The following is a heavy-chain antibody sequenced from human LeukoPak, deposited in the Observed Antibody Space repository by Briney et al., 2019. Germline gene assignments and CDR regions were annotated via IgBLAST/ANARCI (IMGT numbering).Heavy chain of an antibody. CDR1: GFTFTTYA. Sequence: GGSLRLSCAASGFTFTTYAMHWVRQAPGKGLEWVAVISYDEGSTSYADSVKGRFTISRDNSMDTLFLQMNSLRPDDTAVYYCARDGTGNFDSWGQGTLVTVSS. V-gene: IGHV3-30-3*01. CDR3: ARDGTGNFDS. CDR2: ISYDEGST. J-gene: IGHJ4*02. D-gene: IGHD1-1*01.